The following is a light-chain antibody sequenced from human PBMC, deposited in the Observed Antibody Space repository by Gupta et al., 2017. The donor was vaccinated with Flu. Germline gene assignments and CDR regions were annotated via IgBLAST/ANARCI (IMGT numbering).Light chain of an antibody. Sequence: DIQMTQSPSTLSAAVGDRVTITCRASQSISSWLAWYQQKPGKAPKLLIYEASKLESVVPSRFSGSGSGTEFTLTISSRQPEDFATYYCQHENSSPWTFGQGTKVEIK. CDR3: QHENSSPWT. J-gene: IGKJ1*01. CDR2: EAS. V-gene: IGKV1-5*03. CDR1: QSISSW.